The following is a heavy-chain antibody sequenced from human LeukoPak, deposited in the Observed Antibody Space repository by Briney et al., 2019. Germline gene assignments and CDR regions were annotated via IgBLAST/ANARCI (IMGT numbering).Heavy chain of an antibody. Sequence: PGGSLRLSCAASGFTFNSYAMTWVRQAPGKGLEWVSLISDSGGRIYYADSVKGRFTISRDNAKNSLYLQMNSLRAEDTAVYYCARDLSGDYVWGSYRYYYFDYWGQGTLVTVSS. J-gene: IGHJ4*02. CDR2: ISDSGGRI. CDR1: GFTFNSYA. V-gene: IGHV3-23*01. D-gene: IGHD3-16*02. CDR3: ARDLSGDYVWGSYRYYYFDY.